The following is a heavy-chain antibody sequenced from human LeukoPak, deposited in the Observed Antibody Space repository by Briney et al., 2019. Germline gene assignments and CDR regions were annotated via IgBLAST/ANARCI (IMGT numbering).Heavy chain of an antibody. D-gene: IGHD1-26*01. J-gene: IGHJ4*02. CDR1: GFTFSSYA. V-gene: IGHV3-30-3*01. CDR2: ISYDGSNK. CDR3: ASDRGSYYVWYYFDY. Sequence: PGGSLRLSCAASGFTFSSYAMHWVRQAPGKGLEWVAVISYDGSNKYYADSVKGRFTISRDNSKNTLYLQMNSLRAEDTAVYYCASDRGSYYVWYYFDYWGQGTLVTVSS.